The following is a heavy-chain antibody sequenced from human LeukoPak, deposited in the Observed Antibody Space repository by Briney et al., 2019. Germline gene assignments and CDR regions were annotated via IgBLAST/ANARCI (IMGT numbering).Heavy chain of an antibody. Sequence: GGSLRLSCAASGFTFSSYAMSWVRQAPGKGLERVSGISDGGDYRYYADSVKGRFTISRDNSKNTLYLQMNSLRAEDTAVYYCAKAGGYSYGYLDYWGQGTLVTVSS. V-gene: IGHV3-23*01. D-gene: IGHD5-18*01. CDR2: ISDGGDYR. CDR3: AKAGGYSYGYLDY. CDR1: GFTFSSYA. J-gene: IGHJ4*02.